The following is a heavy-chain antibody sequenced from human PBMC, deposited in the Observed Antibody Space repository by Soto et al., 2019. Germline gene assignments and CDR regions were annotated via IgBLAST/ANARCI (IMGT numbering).Heavy chain of an antibody. V-gene: IGHV1-3*01. D-gene: IGHD5-18*01. CDR2: INAGNGNT. CDR3: ARSPPPYTAMVPVPFDY. J-gene: IGHJ4*02. Sequence: ASVKVSCKASGYTFTSYAMHWVRQAPGQRLEWMGWINAGNGNTKYSQKFQGRVTTTRDTSASTAYMELSSLRSEDTAVYYCARSPPPYTAMVPVPFDYWGQGTLVTVSS. CDR1: GYTFTSYA.